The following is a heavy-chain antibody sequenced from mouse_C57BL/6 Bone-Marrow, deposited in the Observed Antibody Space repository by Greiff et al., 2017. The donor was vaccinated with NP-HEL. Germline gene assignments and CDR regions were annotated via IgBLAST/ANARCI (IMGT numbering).Heavy chain of an antibody. CDR3: AGLYYDYDDSFAY. V-gene: IGHV14-3*01. D-gene: IGHD2-4*01. CDR2: IDPANGNT. J-gene: IGHJ3*01. CDR1: GFNIKNTY. Sequence: VHVKQSVAELVRPGASVKLSCTASGFNIKNTYMHWVKQRPEQGLEWLGRIDPANGNTKYAPKFQGKATITADTSSNTAYLQLSSLTSEDTAIYYCAGLYYDYDDSFAYWGQGTLVTVSA.